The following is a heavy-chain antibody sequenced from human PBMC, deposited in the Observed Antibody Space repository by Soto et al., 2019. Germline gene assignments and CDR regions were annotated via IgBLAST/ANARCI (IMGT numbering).Heavy chain of an antibody. Sequence: PGESLKISCKGSRYNVTSCRITWVRQMPGKGLEWMGRIDPTDSYTNYSPSFQGHVTISADMSINTAYLQWSSLKASDTAMYYCAATHPLYTTSRGGSYGMDVWGQGTMVTVSS. CDR1: RYNVTSCR. V-gene: IGHV5-10-1*01. J-gene: IGHJ6*02. D-gene: IGHD2-2*02. CDR3: AATHPLYTTSRGGSYGMDV. CDR2: IDPTDSYT.